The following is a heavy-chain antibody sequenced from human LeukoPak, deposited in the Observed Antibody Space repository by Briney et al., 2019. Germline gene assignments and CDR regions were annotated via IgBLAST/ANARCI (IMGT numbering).Heavy chain of an antibody. CDR1: GNSFTNYW. V-gene: IGHV5-51*01. D-gene: IGHD3-10*01. CDR2: IYPGDPDT. J-gene: IGHJ4*02. CDR3: ARVGVRGVNGRAYFDY. Sequence: GESPKISGQGSGNSFTNYWIGWVRQMPGKGLEWMGIIYPGDPDTTYSPSFQGQVTFSVDKSISTAYLQWTSLKASDTAIYYCARVGVRGVNGRAYFDYWGQGTLVTVSS.